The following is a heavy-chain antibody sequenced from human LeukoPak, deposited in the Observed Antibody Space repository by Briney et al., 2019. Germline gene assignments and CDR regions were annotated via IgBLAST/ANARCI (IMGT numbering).Heavy chain of an antibody. CDR2: INAGNGNT. CDR3: ARAEKDRAYYDILTGYQPWYYFDY. V-gene: IGHV1-3*01. J-gene: IGHJ4*02. Sequence: ASVKVSCKASGYTFTSYAMHWVRHAPGQRLEWMGWINAGNGNTKYSQKFQGRVTITRDTSASTAYMELSSLRSEDTAVYYCARAEKDRAYYDILTGYQPWYYFDYWGQGTLVTVSS. D-gene: IGHD3-9*01. CDR1: GYTFTSYA.